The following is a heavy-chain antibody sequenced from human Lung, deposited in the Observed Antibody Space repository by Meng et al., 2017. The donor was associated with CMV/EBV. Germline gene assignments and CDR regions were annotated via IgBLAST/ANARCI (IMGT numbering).Heavy chain of an antibody. D-gene: IGHD5-12*01. V-gene: IGHV4-61*01. CDR3: ATLIAGYGGRGS. CDR1: GGAVSDGNYH. J-gene: IGHJ4*02. CDR2: TWSGRGT. Sequence: SETLSLXCIVSGGAVSDGNYHWNWVRQPPGKGLEWIGQTWSGRGTYYSPSLESRLTISVDTSKNQFSLHLTSVTAADTAIYYCATLIAGYGGRGSWGPGTXVTGAS.